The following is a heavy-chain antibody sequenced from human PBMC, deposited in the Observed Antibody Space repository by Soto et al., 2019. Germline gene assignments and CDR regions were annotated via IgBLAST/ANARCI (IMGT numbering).Heavy chain of an antibody. D-gene: IGHD6-25*01. CDR1: GGSVTSGNYY. V-gene: IGHV4-61*01. Sequence: QVQLQESGPGLVKPSETLSLTCTVSGGSVTSGNYYWSWIRQPPGKGLEWIGYIYYIGSNNYNPSLKSRVTLSLDTYRNGFSLRLSCVTAADTAVYYCARGFWRLNWFDPWGQGTLVTVSS. CDR2: IYYIGSN. J-gene: IGHJ5*02. CDR3: ARGFWRLNWFDP.